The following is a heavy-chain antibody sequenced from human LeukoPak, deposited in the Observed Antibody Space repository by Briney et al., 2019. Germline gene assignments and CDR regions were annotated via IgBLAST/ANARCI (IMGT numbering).Heavy chain of an antibody. CDR1: GYSISSGYY. D-gene: IGHD3-16*01. CDR2: SGST. V-gene: IGHV4-38-2*02. Sequence: PSETLSLTCTVSGYSISSGYYWGWIRQPPGKGLEWIGSGSTYYNPSLKSRVTISVDTSKNQFSLKLSSVTAADTAVYYCARDLGGGYFDYWGQGTLVTVSS. CDR3: ARDLGGGYFDY. J-gene: IGHJ4*02.